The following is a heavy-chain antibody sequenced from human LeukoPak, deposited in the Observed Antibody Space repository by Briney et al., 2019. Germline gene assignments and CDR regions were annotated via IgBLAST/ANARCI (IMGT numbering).Heavy chain of an antibody. CDR1: GGSISSGDYY. D-gene: IGHD6-19*01. Sequence: SETLSLTCTVSGGSISSGDYYLSWIRQPPGKGLEWIGYIYYSGSTYYNPSLKSRVTISVDTSKNQFSLRLSSVTAADPAVYYCARVSGWYSYFDYWGQGTLVTVSS. J-gene: IGHJ4*02. V-gene: IGHV4-30-4*08. CDR3: ARVSGWYSYFDY. CDR2: IYYSGST.